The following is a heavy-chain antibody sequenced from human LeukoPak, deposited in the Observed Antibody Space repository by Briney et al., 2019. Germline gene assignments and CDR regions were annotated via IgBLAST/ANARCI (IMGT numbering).Heavy chain of an antibody. CDR2: IKEDGGEK. D-gene: IGHD2-21*01. V-gene: IGHV3-7*01. CDR1: GFTFSTYG. Sequence: PGRSLRLSCEASGFTFSTYGMHWVRQAPGKGLEWVANIKEDGGEKYYVDSLKGRFTISRDNAKNSLYLQMNSLRAEDTAIYYCATGPASCGGGCYYYFDSWGQGTLVTVSS. J-gene: IGHJ4*02. CDR3: ATGPASCGGGCYYYFDS.